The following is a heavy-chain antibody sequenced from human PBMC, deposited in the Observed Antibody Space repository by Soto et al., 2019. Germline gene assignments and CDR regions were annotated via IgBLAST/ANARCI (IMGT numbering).Heavy chain of an antibody. D-gene: IGHD1-1*01. CDR2: INPNSGGT. J-gene: IGHJ4*02. CDR1: GYTFSDYY. CDR3: AREPATAKPEGVDF. V-gene: IGHV1-2*02. Sequence: ASVKVACKASGYTFSDYYIHWVRQAPGQGLEWMGWINPNSGGTKYAPKFQGGVTMTRDTSITTAYMELSRLRSGDTAVYYCAREPATAKPEGVDFWGQGTLITVSA.